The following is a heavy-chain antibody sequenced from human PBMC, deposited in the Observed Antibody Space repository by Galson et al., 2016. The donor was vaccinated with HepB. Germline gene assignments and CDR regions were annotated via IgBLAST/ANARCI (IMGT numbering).Heavy chain of an antibody. Sequence: CAISGDSVSSDTTAWNWIRQSPSRGLEWLGRTYYGSQWHYDYAVSLRSRITVNPDTSTNHFSLQLNPVTPEDTAVYYCARGKVASGFDHWGQGTLVTVSS. CDR1: GDSVSSDTTA. J-gene: IGHJ4*02. CDR2: TYYGSQWHY. V-gene: IGHV6-1*01. CDR3: ARGKVASGFDH. D-gene: IGHD1-1*01.